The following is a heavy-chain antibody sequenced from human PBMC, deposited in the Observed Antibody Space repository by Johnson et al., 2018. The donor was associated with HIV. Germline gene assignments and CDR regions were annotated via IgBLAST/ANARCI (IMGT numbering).Heavy chain of an antibody. D-gene: IGHD2-21*02. CDR3: ARDGGAYCGGDCFSDAFDL. Sequence: VQLVESGGGLVQPGGSLRLSCAASGFSVSSNHMTWVRQAPGKGLEWVSVIYTGDSTYYADSVKGRFTISRDNSKNTLYLQMDSLRAEDTALYYCARDGGAYCGGDCFSDAFDLWGQGTMVTVSS. J-gene: IGHJ3*01. V-gene: IGHV3-66*02. CDR2: IYTGDST. CDR1: GFSVSSNH.